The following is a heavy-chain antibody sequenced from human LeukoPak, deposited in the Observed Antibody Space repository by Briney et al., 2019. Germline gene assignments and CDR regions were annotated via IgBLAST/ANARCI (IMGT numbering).Heavy chain of an antibody. Sequence: SETLSPTCIVSGGSISSDYWSWIRQPPGKGLEWIGSIYYSGGTNYNPSLKSRVTISVDTSKSQFCLRLISVTAADTAMYYSARGGPWTTVTTTGAPLDYWGQGTLVTVSS. CDR1: GGSISSDY. V-gene: IGHV4-59*01. CDR2: IYYSGGT. D-gene: IGHD4-17*01. J-gene: IGHJ4*02. CDR3: ARGGPWTTVTTTGAPLDY.